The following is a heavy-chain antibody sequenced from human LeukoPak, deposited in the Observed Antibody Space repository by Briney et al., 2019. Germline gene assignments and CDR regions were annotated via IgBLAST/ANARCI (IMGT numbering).Heavy chain of an antibody. V-gene: IGHV3-21*01. D-gene: IGHD2-2*01. CDR2: ISSSSSYI. CDR1: GFTFSSYS. CDR3: ARGGPYCSSISCYYLGPIDY. J-gene: IGHJ4*02. Sequence: GGSLRLSCAASGFTFSSYSMNWVRQAPGKGLEWVSSISSSSSYIYYADSVKGRFTISRDNAKNSLYLQMNSLRAEDTAVYYCARGGPYCSSISCYYLGPIDYWGQGTLVTVSS.